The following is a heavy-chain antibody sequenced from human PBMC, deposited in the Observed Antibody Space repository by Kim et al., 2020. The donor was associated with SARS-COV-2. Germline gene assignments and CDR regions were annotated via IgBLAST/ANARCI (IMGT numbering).Heavy chain of an antibody. D-gene: IGHD3-22*01. V-gene: IGHV4-39*02. Sequence: GWIPQPPGKGLGWTGRAYYSGGTYYKPSLKSRLTMPVDTSSTHFTLRLGSVTAADTAVYSCARPSGLPRISVMVVVFNPGYWFDPWGQGTLAT. CDR2: AYYSGGT. CDR3: ARPSGLPRISVMVVVFNPGYWFDP. J-gene: IGHJ5*02.